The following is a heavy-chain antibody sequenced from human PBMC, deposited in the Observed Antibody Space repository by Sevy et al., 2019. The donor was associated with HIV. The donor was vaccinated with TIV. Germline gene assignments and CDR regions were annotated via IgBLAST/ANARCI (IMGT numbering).Heavy chain of an antibody. CDR2: INSGGGTT. V-gene: IGHV3-23*01. CDR1: GFTFTEFV. D-gene: IGHD3-22*01. Sequence: GESLKISCAASGFTFTEFVMSWVRQAPGKGLEWVSTINSGGGTTYSADSGKGRFTISRNNSQNTLNLQMNSLRAEDTDVYYCAKDVVGGYYDSSGYSDHWGQGTLVTVSS. J-gene: IGHJ4*02. CDR3: AKDVVGGYYDSSGYSDH.